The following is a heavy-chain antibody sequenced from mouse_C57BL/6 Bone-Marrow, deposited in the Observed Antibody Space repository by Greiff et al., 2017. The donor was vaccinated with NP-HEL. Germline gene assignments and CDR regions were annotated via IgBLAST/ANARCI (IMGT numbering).Heavy chain of an antibody. V-gene: IGHV2-2*01. Sequence: VQLQQSGPGLVQPSQSLSITCTVSGFSLTSYGVHWVRQSPGKGLEWLGLIWTGGSTDNNAAFISRLSISKDNSKSQVFFKMNSLQAEDTAVYFCARRGNGAMDYWGQGTSVTVSS. CDR3: ARRGNGAMDY. J-gene: IGHJ4*01. CDR2: IWTGGST. D-gene: IGHD2-1*01. CDR1: GFSLTSYG.